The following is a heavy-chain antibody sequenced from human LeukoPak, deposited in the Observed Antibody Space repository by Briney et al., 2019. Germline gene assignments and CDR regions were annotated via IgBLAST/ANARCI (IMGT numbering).Heavy chain of an antibody. J-gene: IGHJ4*02. Sequence: GGSLRLSCAASGFTFSSYDMSWVRQAPGKGLEWVSSISSSSSYIYYADSVKVRFTISRDNAKNSLYLQMNSLRAEDTAVYYCARVALHCSSTSCYENGFDYWGQGTLVTVSS. V-gene: IGHV3-21*01. CDR2: ISSSSSYI. CDR3: ARVALHCSSTSCYENGFDY. D-gene: IGHD2-2*01. CDR1: GFTFSSYD.